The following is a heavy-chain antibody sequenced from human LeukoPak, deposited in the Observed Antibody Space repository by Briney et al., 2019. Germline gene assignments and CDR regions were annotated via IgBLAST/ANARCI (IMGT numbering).Heavy chain of an antibody. V-gene: IGHV1-18*01. Sequence: GASVKVPCKASGYTFTSYGISWVRQAPGQGLEWMGWISAYNGNTNYAQKLPGRVTMTTDTSTSTAYMELRSLRSDDTAVYYCARDTHYYDSSGYPDYWGQGTLVTVSS. CDR3: ARDTHYYDSSGYPDY. J-gene: IGHJ4*02. CDR1: GYTFTSYG. D-gene: IGHD3-22*01. CDR2: ISAYNGNT.